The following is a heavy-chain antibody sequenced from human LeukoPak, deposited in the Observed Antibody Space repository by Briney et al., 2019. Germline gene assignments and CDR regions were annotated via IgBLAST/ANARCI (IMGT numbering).Heavy chain of an antibody. CDR1: GFTFSSYG. J-gene: IGHJ6*02. CDR2: ISYDGSNK. V-gene: IGHV3-30*03. CDR3: ARQYSSSWTNYYCYGMDV. Sequence: GRSLRLSCAASGFTFSSYGMHWVRQAPGKGLEWVAVISYDGSNKYYADSVKGRFTISRDNSKNTLYLQMNSLRAEDTAVYYCARQYSSSWTNYYCYGMDVWGQGTTVTVSS. D-gene: IGHD6-13*01.